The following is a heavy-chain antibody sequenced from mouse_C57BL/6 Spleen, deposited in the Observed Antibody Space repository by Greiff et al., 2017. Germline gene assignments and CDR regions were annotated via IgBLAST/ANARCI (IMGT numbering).Heavy chain of an antibody. V-gene: IGHV1-55*01. D-gene: IGHD1-1*01. J-gene: IGHJ2*01. CDR3: ARYNYYGSSLYYFDY. Sequence: VKLQQPGAELVKPGASVKMSCKASGYTFTSYWITWVKQRPGQGLEWIGDIYPGSGSTNYNEKFKSKATLTVDTSSSTAYMQLSSLTSEDSAVYYCARYNYYGSSLYYFDYWGQGTTLTVSS. CDR2: IYPGSGST. CDR1: GYTFTSYW.